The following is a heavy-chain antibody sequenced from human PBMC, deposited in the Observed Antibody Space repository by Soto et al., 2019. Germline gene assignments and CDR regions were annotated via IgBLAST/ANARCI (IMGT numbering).Heavy chain of an antibody. J-gene: IGHJ5*02. CDR2: IDHSGYT. D-gene: IGHD3-3*01. V-gene: IGHV4-34*01. CDR1: GGSFIGYY. CDR3: ARVRDWFDP. Sequence: ETLSLTCSVYGGSFIGYYLNWIRQPPGKGLEWIGEIDHSGYTNYNPSLKSRVTISVDTSKNQFSLRLTSVTAADTAVYYCARVRDWFDPWGQGTLVTVSS.